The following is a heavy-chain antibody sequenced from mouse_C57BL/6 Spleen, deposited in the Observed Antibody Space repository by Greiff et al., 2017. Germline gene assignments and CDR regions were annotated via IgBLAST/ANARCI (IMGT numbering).Heavy chain of an antibody. CDR2: ISSGSSTI. D-gene: IGHD1-1*01. Sequence: EVQLVESGGGLVKPGGSLKLSCAASGFTFSDYGMHWVRQAPEKGLDWVAYISSGSSTIYYAYTVKGRFTISRDNAKTTLFLQMTSLRSEDTAMYYCARRGNYGSSYWYFDVWGTGTTVTVSS. V-gene: IGHV5-17*01. J-gene: IGHJ1*03. CDR1: GFTFSDYG. CDR3: ARRGNYGSSYWYFDV.